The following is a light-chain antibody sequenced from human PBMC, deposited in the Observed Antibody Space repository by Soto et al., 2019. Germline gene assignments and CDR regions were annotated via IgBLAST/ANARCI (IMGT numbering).Light chain of an antibody. CDR2: KAS. V-gene: IGKV1-5*03. J-gene: IGKJ1*01. CDR3: QQYHTYWWT. CDR1: QTIINW. Sequence: DIQMTQSPSTLSASVGDRVTITCRASQTIINWLAWYQQKPGKAPKLLIYKASTLEGEVPSRLSGSGSETEFTLTINSLQPDDSATYYCQQYHTYWWTFGQGTKVDI.